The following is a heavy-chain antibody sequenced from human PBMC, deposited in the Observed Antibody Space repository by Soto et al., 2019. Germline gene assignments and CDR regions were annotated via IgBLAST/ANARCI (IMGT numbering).Heavy chain of an antibody. Sequence: QVQLVQSRGEVKKPGASVKVSCKTSGYSFTTYGISWVRQAPGQGLEWMGWISGYNGNTNYAQKLKGRLTMTTDTSTSTAYMELRRMTSDDTAVHYCAREGPAPYYYSGMDVWGQGSTVTVSS. CDR3: AREGPAPYYYSGMDV. V-gene: IGHV1-18*01. J-gene: IGHJ6*01. CDR1: GYSFTTYG. CDR2: ISGYNGNT.